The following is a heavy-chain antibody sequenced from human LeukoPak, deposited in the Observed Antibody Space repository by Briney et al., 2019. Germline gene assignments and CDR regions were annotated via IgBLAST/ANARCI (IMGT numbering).Heavy chain of an antibody. CDR3: AREYYYGSGSYYKSQYLFDP. D-gene: IGHD3-10*01. V-gene: IGHV4-59*01. Sequence: SETLSLTCTVSGGSLSSYYWSWIRQPPGKGLEWIGYIYYSGGTNYNPSLKRRVTISVDKSNNQFSLKLSSVTAADKAVYYCAREYYYGSGSYYKSQYLFDPWGKETRVTVSS. J-gene: IGHJ5*02. CDR1: GGSLSSYY. CDR2: IYYSGGT.